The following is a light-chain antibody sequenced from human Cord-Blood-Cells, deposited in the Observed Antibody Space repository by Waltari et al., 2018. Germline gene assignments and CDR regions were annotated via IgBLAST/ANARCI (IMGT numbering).Light chain of an antibody. CDR3: QQYGSSYT. CDR1: QSVRSSY. V-gene: IGKV3-20*01. J-gene: IGKJ2*01. CDR2: GAS. Sequence: ESVLTQSPGTLSLSPGERATLPCRASQSVRSSYLAWYQQKPGQAPRLLIYGASSRATGIPDRFSGSGSGTDFTLTISRLEPEDFAVYYCQQYGSSYTFGQGTKLEIK.